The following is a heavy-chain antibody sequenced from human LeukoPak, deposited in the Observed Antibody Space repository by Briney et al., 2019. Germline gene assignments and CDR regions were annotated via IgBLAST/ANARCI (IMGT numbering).Heavy chain of an antibody. CDR2: VSRGGGTT. D-gene: IGHD6-13*01. CDR1: GFIFSNYA. Sequence: GGSLRLSCAASGFIFSNYAMSWVRQAPGKGLEWVSTVSRGGGTTYYADSVQGRFTISRDDSRNTVYLQMNSLRAEDTAVYFCAKKRMIAALGLYFDYWGQGTLVTVSS. CDR3: AKKRMIAALGLYFDY. V-gene: IGHV3-23*01. J-gene: IGHJ4*02.